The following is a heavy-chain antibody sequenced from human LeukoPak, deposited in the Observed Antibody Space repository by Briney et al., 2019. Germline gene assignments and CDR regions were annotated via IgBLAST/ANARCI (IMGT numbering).Heavy chain of an antibody. J-gene: IGHJ6*03. CDR2: INPSGGTT. CDR1: GYTFTSYY. Sequence: ASVKVSCKASGYTFTSYYMHWVRQAPGQGLGWMGIINPSGGTTSSAQKFQGRVTMTRDMSTSTVYMELSSLRSEDTAVYYCARGRTVTTREGYYYYYYMEVWGKGTTVTVSS. V-gene: IGHV1-46*01. D-gene: IGHD4-17*01. CDR3: ARGRTVTTREGYYYYYYMEV.